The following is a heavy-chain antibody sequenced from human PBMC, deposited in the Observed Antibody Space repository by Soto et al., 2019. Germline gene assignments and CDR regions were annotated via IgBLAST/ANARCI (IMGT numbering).Heavy chain of an antibody. V-gene: IGHV4-59*01. D-gene: IGHD2-2*01. CDR1: GGSISSYY. Sequence: QVQLQESGPGLVKPSETLSLTCTVSGGSISSYYWSWIRQPPGKGLEWIGYIDYSGSTNYNPSLKSRVTISVDTSKNQFSLKLSSVTAADTAVYYCARDRGNYDIVVVPAAIALHDAFDIWGQGTMVTVSS. CDR2: IDYSGST. J-gene: IGHJ3*02. CDR3: ARDRGNYDIVVVPAAIALHDAFDI.